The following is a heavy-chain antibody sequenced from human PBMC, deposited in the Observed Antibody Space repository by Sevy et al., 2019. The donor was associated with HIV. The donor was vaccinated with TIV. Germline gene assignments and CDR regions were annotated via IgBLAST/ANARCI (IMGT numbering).Heavy chain of an antibody. V-gene: IGHV3-23*01. Sequence: GGSLRLSCAASGFTFSSYDMSWVRQAPGKGLEWVSAISGSGGSTYYADSVKGRFTISRDTSKNTLYLQMNSLRAEDTAVYYGASPYLVLDRAIDYWGQGTLLTVSS. CDR1: GFTFSSYD. CDR3: ASPYLVLDRAIDY. CDR2: ISGSGGST. D-gene: IGHD2-2*03. J-gene: IGHJ4*02.